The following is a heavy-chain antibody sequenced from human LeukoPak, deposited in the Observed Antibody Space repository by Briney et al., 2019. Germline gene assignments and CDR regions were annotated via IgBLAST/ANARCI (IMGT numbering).Heavy chain of an antibody. CDR3: ARDPGSNWFDP. CDR1: GYTFTGYY. CDR2: INPNSGGT. Sequence: ASVKVSCKASGYTFTGYYIHWVRQAPGQGLEWMGWINPNSGGTNYAQKFQGRVTMTRDTSISTACMELSSLISDDTAVYYCARDPGSNWFDPWGQGTLVTVSS. V-gene: IGHV1-2*02. D-gene: IGHD3-10*01. J-gene: IGHJ5*02.